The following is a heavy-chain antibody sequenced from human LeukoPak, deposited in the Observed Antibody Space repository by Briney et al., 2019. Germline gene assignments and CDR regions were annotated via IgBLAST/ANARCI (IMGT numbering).Heavy chain of an antibody. D-gene: IGHD4-11*01. CDR1: GYTFTSYY. J-gene: IGHJ4*02. V-gene: IGHV1-46*03. CDR2: INPSGGST. CDR3: ARPQGANTVTGSYYFDY. Sequence: ASVKVSCKASGYTFTSYYMHWVRQAPGQGLEWMGIINPSGGSTSYAQKFQDRVTMTRDTSTSTVYMELSSLRSEDTAVYYCARPQGANTVTGSYYFDYWGQGTLVTVSS.